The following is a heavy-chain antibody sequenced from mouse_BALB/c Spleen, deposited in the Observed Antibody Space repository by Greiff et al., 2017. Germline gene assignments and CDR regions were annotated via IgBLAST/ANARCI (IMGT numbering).Heavy chain of an antibody. CDR3: ARSYGSSYRAMDY. V-gene: IGHV1-9*01. CDR2: ILPGSGST. CDR1: GYTFSSYW. D-gene: IGHD1-1*01. J-gene: IGHJ4*01. Sequence: PLQQSGAELMKPGASVKISCKATGYTFSSYWIEWVKQRPGHGLEWIGEILPGSGSTNYNEKFKGKATFTADTSSNTAYMQLSSLTSEDSAVYYCARSYGSSYRAMDYWGQGTSVTVSS.